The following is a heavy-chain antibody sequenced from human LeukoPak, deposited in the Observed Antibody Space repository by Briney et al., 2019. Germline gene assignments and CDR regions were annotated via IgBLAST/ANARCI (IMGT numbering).Heavy chain of an antibody. CDR1: GCSISSYY. D-gene: IGHD1-1*01. CDR3: AREGTAGTNLNWFDP. CDR2: ISYSGST. J-gene: IGHJ5*02. V-gene: IGHV4-59*01. Sequence: SETLSLTCTVSGCSISSYYWSWIRQPPGKGLEWIGYISYSGSTNFNPSLKSRVTISVDTSNNQFSLKLSSVTAADTAVYYCAREGTAGTNLNWFDPWGQGTLVTVSS.